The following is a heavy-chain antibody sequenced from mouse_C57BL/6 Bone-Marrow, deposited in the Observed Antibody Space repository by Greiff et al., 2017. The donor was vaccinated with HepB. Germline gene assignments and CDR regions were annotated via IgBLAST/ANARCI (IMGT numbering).Heavy chain of an antibody. D-gene: IGHD2-4*01. Sequence: QVQLQQSGAELARPGASVKMSCKASGYTFTSYTMHWVKQRPGQGLEWIGCINPSSGYTKYNQKFKDKATLTADKSSSTAYMQLSSLTSEDSAVYYCARMWMITTGAYYFDYWGQGTTLTVSS. CDR1: GYTFTSYT. CDR2: INPSSGYT. V-gene: IGHV1-4*01. J-gene: IGHJ2*01. CDR3: ARMWMITTGAYYFDY.